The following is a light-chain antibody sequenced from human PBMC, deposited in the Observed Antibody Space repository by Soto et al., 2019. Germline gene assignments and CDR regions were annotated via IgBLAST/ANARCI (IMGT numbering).Light chain of an antibody. CDR1: KWGDKY. Sequence: SYELTQPPSVSVAPGQTASITCSGDKWGDKYAGWYQQKPGQSPVLVIYQDSKRPSGIPERFSGSNSGNTATLTISGTQAMDEDDYYCQAWDSSTAVFGGGTKLTVL. V-gene: IGLV3-1*01. J-gene: IGLJ2*01. CDR3: QAWDSSTAV. CDR2: QDS.